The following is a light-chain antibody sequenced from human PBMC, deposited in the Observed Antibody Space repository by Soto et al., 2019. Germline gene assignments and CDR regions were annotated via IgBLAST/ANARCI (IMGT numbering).Light chain of an antibody. CDR1: RSNLGAGYD. CDR2: ANI. V-gene: IGLV1-40*01. CDR3: SSYTTNNTVV. Sequence: QSVLTQPPSVSGAPGQTVTISCTGGRSNLGAGYDVHWYRQLPGTAPQLLIYANINRPSGVSGRFSGSKSGTSASLAITGLQADDEADYYCSSYTTNNTVVFGGGTKVTVL. J-gene: IGLJ2*01.